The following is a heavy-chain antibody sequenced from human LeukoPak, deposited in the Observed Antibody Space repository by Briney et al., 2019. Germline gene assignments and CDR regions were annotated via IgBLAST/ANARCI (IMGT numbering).Heavy chain of an antibody. CDR1: GYTFTNHG. Sequence: ASVKVSCKASGYTFTNHGINWVRQAPGQGLEWMGWISAYNGNTNYAQKVQGRVTMTADTSTSTAYMELRSLRSDDTAVYYCARVDGRYCSSTSCYAWDHWGLGTLVTVSS. V-gene: IGHV1-18*01. J-gene: IGHJ4*02. CDR2: ISAYNGNT. D-gene: IGHD2-2*01. CDR3: ARVDGRYCSSTSCYAWDH.